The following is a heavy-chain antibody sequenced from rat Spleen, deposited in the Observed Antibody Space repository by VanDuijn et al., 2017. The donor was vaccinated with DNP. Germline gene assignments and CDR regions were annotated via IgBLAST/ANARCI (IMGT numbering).Heavy chain of an antibody. V-gene: IGHV4-2*01. D-gene: IGHD1-9*01. CDR3: TRMGYYGYKGY. Sequence: EVQLVESGGGLVQPGRSLKLSCAASGFTFNNNWMTWIRQVPGKGLEWIGEINKDGNTINYTPSLKDKFTISRDNAQNTLYLQMNTLGSEDTAIYYCTRMGYYGYKGYWGQGVMVTVSS. J-gene: IGHJ2*01. CDR2: INKDGNTI. CDR1: GFTFNNNW.